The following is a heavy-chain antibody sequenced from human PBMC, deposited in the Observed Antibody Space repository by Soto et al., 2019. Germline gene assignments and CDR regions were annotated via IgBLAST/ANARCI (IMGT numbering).Heavy chain of an antibody. J-gene: IGHJ6*02. Sequence: GGSLRLSCVGSGFSFSSYEMNWVRQAPGKGLEWVSYISSASSAIYYADSVKGRFTISRDNAKNSLFLQMNSLRAEDTAVYYCARDLMGYAMDVWGQGTTVTVSS. D-gene: IGHD2-8*01. CDR2: ISSASSAI. V-gene: IGHV3-48*03. CDR1: GFSFSSYE. CDR3: ARDLMGYAMDV.